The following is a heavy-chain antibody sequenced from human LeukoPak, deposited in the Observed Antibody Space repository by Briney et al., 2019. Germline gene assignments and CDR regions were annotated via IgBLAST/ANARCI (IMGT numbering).Heavy chain of an antibody. CDR2: TYYRSKWYN. CDR1: GDSVSTNSVA. CDR3: VREYSSTFDY. J-gene: IGHJ4*02. Sequence: SQTLSLTCAISGDSVSTNSVAWNWIRQSPWRGLEWQGRTYYRSKWYNAYAVSVKSRITINPDTSKNQLSLHLNSVTPGDTAVYYCVREYSSTFDYWGQGTLVTVSS. V-gene: IGHV6-1*01. D-gene: IGHD6-13*01.